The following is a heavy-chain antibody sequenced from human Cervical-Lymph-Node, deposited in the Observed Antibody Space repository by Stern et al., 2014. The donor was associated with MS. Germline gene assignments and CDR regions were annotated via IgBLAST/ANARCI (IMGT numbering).Heavy chain of an antibody. CDR1: GFTFSSYA. V-gene: IGHV3-30*04. J-gene: IGHJ4*02. Sequence: VQLVESGGGVVQPGRSLRLSCAASGFTFSSYAMHWVRQAPGKGLEWVAVISYDGSNKYYADSVKGRFTISRDNSKNTLYLQMNSLRAEDTAVYYCARDFVEGSGVFDYWGQGTLVTVSS. D-gene: IGHD6-19*01. CDR2: ISYDGSNK. CDR3: ARDFVEGSGVFDY.